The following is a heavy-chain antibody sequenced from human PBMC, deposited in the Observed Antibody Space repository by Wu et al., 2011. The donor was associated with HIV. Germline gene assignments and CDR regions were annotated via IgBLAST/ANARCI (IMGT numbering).Heavy chain of an antibody. CDR3: ARVTGDLGWFDP. D-gene: IGHD7-27*01. V-gene: IGHV1-46*01. Sequence: QVQLVQSGAEVKKPGASVKVSCKASGYTFTRYYMHWVRQAPGQGLEWMGIINPSGGSTSYAQKFQGRVTMTRDTSTSTVYMELSSLRSDDTAVYYCARVTGDLGWFDPWGQGTLVTVSS. J-gene: IGHJ5*02. CDR2: INPSGGST. CDR1: GYTFTRYY.